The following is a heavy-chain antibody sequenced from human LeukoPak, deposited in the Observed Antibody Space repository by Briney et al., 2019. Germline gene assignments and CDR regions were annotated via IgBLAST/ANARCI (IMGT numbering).Heavy chain of an antibody. D-gene: IGHD4-17*01. CDR1: GGSFSSHY. CDR2: ISYIGST. CDR3: ARDPTTVTKGLDI. Sequence: PSETLSLTCTVSGGSFSSHYWSWIQQPPGKGLEWIGYISYIGSTNYNPSLKSRVTISVDTSKNQFSLKLSSVTAADTAVYYCARDPTTVTKGLDIWGQGTMVTVSS. J-gene: IGHJ3*02. V-gene: IGHV4-59*11.